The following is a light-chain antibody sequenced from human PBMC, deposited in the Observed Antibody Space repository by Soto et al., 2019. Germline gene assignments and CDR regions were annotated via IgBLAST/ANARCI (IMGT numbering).Light chain of an antibody. J-gene: IGLJ2*01. Sequence: QSVLTQPPSVSGAPGQRGTGSFTGSSSNIGAGHHVHWYQQLPGTAPTPLTYNNEHRPSGVPDRFSGSKSGTSASLAISGLQAEYEAEYYCQSYDTSLSDVLFGRGTKLTVL. CDR3: QSYDTSLSDVL. CDR2: NNE. CDR1: SSNIGAGHH. V-gene: IGLV1-40*01.